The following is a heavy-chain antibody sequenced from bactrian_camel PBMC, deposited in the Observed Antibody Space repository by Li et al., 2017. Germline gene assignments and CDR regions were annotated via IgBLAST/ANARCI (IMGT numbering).Heavy chain of an antibody. J-gene: IGHJ7*01. D-gene: IGHD7*01. V-gene: IGHV3S59*01. CDR2: IDKRNGPT. Sequence: VQLVESGGGSVQAGGSLRLSCAASRLHYDFDNFSMGWFRQAPGKEREAIAAIDKRNGPTSYADSVKGRFSISKDNAKNTLYLQMNSLTPEDTGTYLCAAERSSVAPGCPGGYMDYWGKGTQVTVS. CDR1: RLHYDFDNFS.